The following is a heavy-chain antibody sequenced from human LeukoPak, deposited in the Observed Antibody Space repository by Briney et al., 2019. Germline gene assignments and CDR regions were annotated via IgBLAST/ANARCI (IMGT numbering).Heavy chain of an antibody. CDR3: ARSPWGITMIAEA. D-gene: IGHD3-22*01. CDR1: GFTVSSNY. Sequence: GGSLRLSCAASGFTVSSNYMSWVRQAPGKGLEWVSVMYSGGTTYYADSVKGRFTISGDNSKNMMYLQMNSLRAEDTAVYYCARSPWGITMIAEAWGQGTLVTVSS. J-gene: IGHJ5*02. CDR2: MYSGGTT. V-gene: IGHV3-53*01.